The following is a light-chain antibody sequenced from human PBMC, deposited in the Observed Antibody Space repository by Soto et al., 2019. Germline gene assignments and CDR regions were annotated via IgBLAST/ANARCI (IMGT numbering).Light chain of an antibody. CDR3: QHYNSYSAP. J-gene: IGKJ1*01. Sequence: DIQMTQSPSTLSASVGDRVTITCRASQSISSWLDWDQQKPGKAPKLLIYDAYSLESGVPSRFSGSGSGTEFTLSISSLQPDDFSTYYCQHYNSYSAPFGQGTKVDIK. CDR2: DAY. CDR1: QSISSW. V-gene: IGKV1-5*01.